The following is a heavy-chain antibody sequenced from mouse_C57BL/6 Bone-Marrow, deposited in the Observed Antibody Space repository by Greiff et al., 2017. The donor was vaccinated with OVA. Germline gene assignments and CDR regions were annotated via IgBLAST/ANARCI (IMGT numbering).Heavy chain of an antibody. CDR2: IDPEDGET. Sequence: EVQLQQSGAELVQPGASVKLSCTASGFNIKDYYMHWVKQRTEQGLAWIGRIDPEDGETKYAPNFQGKATITADTSSHTAYLQLSSLTSEDTAVYDCARGRYDYWVDYWGQGTTLTVSS. CDR1: GFNIKDYY. V-gene: IGHV14-2*01. J-gene: IGHJ2*01. D-gene: IGHD2-4*01. CDR3: ARGRYDYWVDY.